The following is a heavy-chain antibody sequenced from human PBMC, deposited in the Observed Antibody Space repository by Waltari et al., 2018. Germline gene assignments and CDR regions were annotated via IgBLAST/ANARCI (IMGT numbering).Heavy chain of an antibody. V-gene: IGHV4-38-2*01. CDR1: GYSISGGYY. CDR3: ARLLNGAFDF. J-gene: IGHJ3*01. CDR2: IYHSWST. D-gene: IGHD2-8*01. Sequence: QVQLQESGPGLEKPSETLSLTCAVSGYSISGGYYWGWIRQPPGKGLEWIGRIYHSWSTYYNPALKSRVTISVDTSKNQFSLKLSSVTAADTAVYYCARLLNGAFDFWGQGTMVTVSS.